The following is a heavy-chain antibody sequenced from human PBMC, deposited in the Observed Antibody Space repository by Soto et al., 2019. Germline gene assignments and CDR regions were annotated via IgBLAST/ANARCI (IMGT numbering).Heavy chain of an antibody. J-gene: IGHJ3*01. CDR2: IVVGSGNT. CDR1: GFTFTTSA. CDR3: AAEVSADRDFDL. V-gene: IGHV1-58*01. Sequence: QMQLVQSGPEVKKPGTSVKVSCKASGFTFTTSAVQWVRQARGQRLEWIGWIVVGSGNTNYAQKFQERVTITRDMSTSTAARELTSLRSEDTAVYYCAAEVSADRDFDLWGQGTMVTVSS.